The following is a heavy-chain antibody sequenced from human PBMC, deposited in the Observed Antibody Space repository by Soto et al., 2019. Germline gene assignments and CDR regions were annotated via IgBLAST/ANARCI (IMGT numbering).Heavy chain of an antibody. Sequence: GGSLRLSCAASGFTFSSYAMSWVRQAPGKGLEWVSAISGSGDSTYYADSVKGRFTISRDNSKNTLYLQMNSLRAEDTAVYYCAKRGAVAGRGYYYGMDVWGQGTTVTVS. V-gene: IGHV3-23*01. D-gene: IGHD6-19*01. CDR3: AKRGAVAGRGYYYGMDV. CDR1: GFTFSSYA. CDR2: ISGSGDST. J-gene: IGHJ6*02.